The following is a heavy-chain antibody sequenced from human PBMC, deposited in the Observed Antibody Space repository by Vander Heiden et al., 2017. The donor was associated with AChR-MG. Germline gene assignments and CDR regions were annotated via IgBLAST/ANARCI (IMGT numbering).Heavy chain of an antibody. CDR1: GYSLTSYW. CDR2: IYPGDSDT. J-gene: IGHJ4*02. D-gene: IGHD6-19*01. CDR3: ARHRLRGGWHIDY. Sequence: QLVQSGAAAKKPGESLLIFCKVSGYSLTSYWVGWVRQVPGKGLEWMGIIYPGDSDTRYSPAFQGQVTISADKSISTAYLQWSRVKASDTAMYYFARHRLRGGWHIDYWGQGTLVTVSS. V-gene: IGHV5-51*01.